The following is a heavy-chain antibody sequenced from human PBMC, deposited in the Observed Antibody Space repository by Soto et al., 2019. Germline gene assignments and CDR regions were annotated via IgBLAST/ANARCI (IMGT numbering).Heavy chain of an antibody. V-gene: IGHV4-30-4*01. CDR1: GGSISSGDYY. CDR2: IYYSGST. D-gene: IGHD6-19*01. J-gene: IGHJ6*02. Sequence: PSETLSLTCSVSGGSISSGDYYWNWIRQPPGKGLEWIGHIYYSGSTYYNSSLKSRVTISLDTSKNQFSLKLSSVTAADTAVYYCARTVARDYYYKGVDVWGQGTTVTVSS. CDR3: ARTVARDYYYKGVDV.